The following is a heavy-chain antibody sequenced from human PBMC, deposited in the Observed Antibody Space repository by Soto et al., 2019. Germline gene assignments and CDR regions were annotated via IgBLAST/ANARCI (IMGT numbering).Heavy chain of an antibody. V-gene: IGHV3-74*03. CDR2: INGDGRST. CDR1: GFTFNTYW. D-gene: IGHD5-18*01. J-gene: IGHJ6*02. Sequence: EVQLVESGGGLVQPGGSLRLSCAASGFTFNTYWMHWVRQAPGKGLVWVSRINGDGRSTTYGDSVQGRFTISRDKAKNTLYLQMNSLRADDMAVYYCARGGGTGLVTYGMDVCGQGTTVTVSS. CDR3: ARGGGTGLVTYGMDV.